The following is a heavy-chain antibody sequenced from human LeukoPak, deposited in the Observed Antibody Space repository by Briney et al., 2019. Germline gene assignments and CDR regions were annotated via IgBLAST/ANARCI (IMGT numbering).Heavy chain of an antibody. J-gene: IGHJ4*02. CDR2: IKEDGNED. CDR3: TRGDRGYAESLY. Sequence: GGSLRLSCTVSGFSFREHWMSWVRQAPGKGLEWVGNIKEDGNEDYYVDSVEGRFVIYRDNAKNSLYLQMHSLRAEDTAVYYCTRGDRGYAESLYWGRGTLVTVSS. D-gene: IGHD5-12*01. CDR1: GFSFREHW. V-gene: IGHV3-7*02.